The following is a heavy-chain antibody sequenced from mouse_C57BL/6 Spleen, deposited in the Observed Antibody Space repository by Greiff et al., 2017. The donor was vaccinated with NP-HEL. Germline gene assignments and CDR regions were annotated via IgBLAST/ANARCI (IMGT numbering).Heavy chain of an antibody. Sequence: EVQGVESGGGLVKPGGSLKLSCAASGFTFSSYAMSWVRQTPEKRLEWVATISDGGSYTYYPDNVKGRFTISRDNAKNNLYLQMSHLKSEDTAMYYCARDRDDWYFDVWGTGTTVTVSS. CDR1: GFTFSSYA. V-gene: IGHV5-4*01. D-gene: IGHD3-1*01. CDR2: ISDGGSYT. J-gene: IGHJ1*03. CDR3: ARDRDDWYFDV.